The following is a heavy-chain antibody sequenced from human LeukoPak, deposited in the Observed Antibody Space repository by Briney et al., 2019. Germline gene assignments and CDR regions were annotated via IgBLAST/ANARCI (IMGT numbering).Heavy chain of an antibody. CDR1: GFTFDDYA. Sequence: PGGSLRLSCAASGFTFDDYAMYWVRQAPGKGLVWVSRISSGGSITGYADSVKGRFTISRDNAKNTLYLQMNSLRAEDTAVYYCARHLNYYLDYWGQGTLVTVSS. D-gene: IGHD3-10*01. CDR3: ARHLNYYLDY. J-gene: IGHJ4*02. CDR2: ISSGGSIT. V-gene: IGHV3-74*01.